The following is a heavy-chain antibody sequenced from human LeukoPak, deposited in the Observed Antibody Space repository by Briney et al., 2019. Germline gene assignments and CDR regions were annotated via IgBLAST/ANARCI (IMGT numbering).Heavy chain of an antibody. CDR3: ARIRSSGWYADY. Sequence: PGRSLRLSCAASGFSFSSSGMNWVRQAPGKGLEWVAVISYDGTNKDYADSVKGRFTISRDNSKNTLYLQMNSLRAEDTAVYYCARIRSSGWYADYWGQGTLVTVSS. CDR2: ISYDGTNK. J-gene: IGHJ4*02. CDR1: GFSFSSSG. V-gene: IGHV3-30*03. D-gene: IGHD6-13*01.